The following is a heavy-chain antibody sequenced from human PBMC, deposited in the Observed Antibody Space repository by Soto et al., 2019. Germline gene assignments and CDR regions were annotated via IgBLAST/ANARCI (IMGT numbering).Heavy chain of an antibody. Sequence: ASVKVSGKASGYTFTSYGISWVRQAPGQGLEWMGWISAYNGNTNYAQKLQGRVTMTTDTSTSTAYMELRSLRSDDTAVYYCATDSYYYDSSGYLYGMDVWGQGTTVTVSS. CDR1: GYTFTSYG. D-gene: IGHD3-22*01. V-gene: IGHV1-18*01. CDR2: ISAYNGNT. CDR3: ATDSYYYDSSGYLYGMDV. J-gene: IGHJ6*02.